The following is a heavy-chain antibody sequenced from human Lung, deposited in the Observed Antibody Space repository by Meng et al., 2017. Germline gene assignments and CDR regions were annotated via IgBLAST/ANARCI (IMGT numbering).Heavy chain of an antibody. CDR2: INRDRTKP. CDR1: GFTYTASW. V-gene: IGHV3-74*01. Sequence: VRVGDSGWGLVRTCGAIIRSCVSSGFTYTASWMHWARQGPGKVLGWVSRINRDRTKPTYADSVKGRFAISKDNAKNTLYLQMNNLRAEDTAFYYCTNDRLNHWGQGALVTVSS. D-gene: IGHD1-1*01. CDR3: TNDRLNH. J-gene: IGHJ1*01.